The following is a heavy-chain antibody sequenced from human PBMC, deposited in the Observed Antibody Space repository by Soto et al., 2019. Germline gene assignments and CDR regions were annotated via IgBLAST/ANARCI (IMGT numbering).Heavy chain of an antibody. Sequence: PSETLSLTCAVYGGSFSGYYWSWIRQPPGKGLEWIGEINHSGSTNYNPSLKSRVTISVDTSKNQFSLKLSSVTAADTAVYYCARGSWESYYYYYGMDVWGQGTTVTVSS. CDR3: ARGSWESYYYYYGMDV. V-gene: IGHV4-34*01. CDR1: GGSFSGYY. CDR2: INHSGST. D-gene: IGHD1-26*01. J-gene: IGHJ6*02.